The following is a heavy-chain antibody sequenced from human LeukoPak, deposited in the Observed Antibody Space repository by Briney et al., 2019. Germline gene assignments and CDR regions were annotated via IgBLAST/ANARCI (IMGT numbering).Heavy chain of an antibody. Sequence: GGSLRLSCAASGFMFSSNWMSWVRLAPGKGLEWVANIKEDGTETYYVDSVKGRFTISRDNAKNSLYLQMNSLRVEDTAVYYCAKKGRSLQTYWGQGTLVTVSS. V-gene: IGHV3-7*03. CDR1: GFMFSSNW. J-gene: IGHJ4*02. CDR3: AKKGRSLQTY. CDR2: IKEDGTET. D-gene: IGHD5-24*01.